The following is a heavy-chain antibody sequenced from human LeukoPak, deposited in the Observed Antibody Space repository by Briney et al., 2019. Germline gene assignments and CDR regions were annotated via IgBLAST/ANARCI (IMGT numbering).Heavy chain of an antibody. CDR1: GYTFTGYY. CDR3: AADVDYGGYAFDY. V-gene: IGHV1-2*02. CDR2: INPNSGGT. J-gene: IGHJ4*02. Sequence: ASVKVSCTASGYTFTGYYMHWVRQAPGQGLEWMGWINPNSGGTNYAQKVQGRVTMTRDTSTSTAYMELSRLRSADTAVYYCAADVDYGGYAFDYWGQGTLVTVSS. D-gene: IGHD4-17*01.